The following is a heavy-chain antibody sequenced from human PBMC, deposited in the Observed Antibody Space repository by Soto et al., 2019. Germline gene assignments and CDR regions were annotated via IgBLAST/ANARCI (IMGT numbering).Heavy chain of an antibody. D-gene: IGHD2-2*01. J-gene: IGHJ5*02. CDR2: IYWDDDK. V-gene: IGHV2-5*02. Sequence: SGPTLVNPTQTLTLTCTFSGFSLTTSGVGVSWIRQPPGKALEWLALIYWDDDKRYRPSLKSRLTITKDTSKNHVVLTMTNMGPVDTAVYYCARGVVPAATYNWFDPWGQGTLVTVSS. CDR3: ARGVVPAATYNWFDP. CDR1: GFSLTTSGVG.